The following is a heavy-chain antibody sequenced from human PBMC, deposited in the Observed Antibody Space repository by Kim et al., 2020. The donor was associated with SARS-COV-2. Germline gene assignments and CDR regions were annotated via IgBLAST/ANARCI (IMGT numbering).Heavy chain of an antibody. D-gene: IGHD6-13*01. CDR2: IKQDGSEK. V-gene: IGHV3-7*03. CDR1: GFTFSSYW. CDR3: ARGVAAAGTKFRKPLGYGMDV. Sequence: GGSLRLSCAASGFTFSSYWMSWVRQAPGKGLEWVANIKQDGSEKYYVDSVKGRFTISRDNAKNSLYLQMNSLRAEDTAVYYCARGVAAAGTKFRKPLGYGMDVWGQGTTVTVSS. J-gene: IGHJ6*02.